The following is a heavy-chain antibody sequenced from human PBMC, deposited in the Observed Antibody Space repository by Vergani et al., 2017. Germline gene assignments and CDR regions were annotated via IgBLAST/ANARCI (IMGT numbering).Heavy chain of an antibody. CDR2: IQVEGSNQ. CDR1: GFTLSNYD. Sequence: QVQLVESGGGVVQRGGSLRLSCATSGFTLSNYDMQWIHQGPGKGLEFVAFIQVEGSNQYYADSVKGRFTLSRDFSKNTLYLQMNSLRTDDTATYYCAKPFRRWGIDYWGQGTQVIVSS. V-gene: IGHV3-30*02. D-gene: IGHD3-16*01. CDR3: AKPFRRWGIDY. J-gene: IGHJ4*02.